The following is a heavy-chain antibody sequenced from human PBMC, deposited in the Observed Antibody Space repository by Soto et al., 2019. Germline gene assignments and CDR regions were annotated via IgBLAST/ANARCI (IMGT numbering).Heavy chain of an antibody. CDR1: GFTFSSYA. CDR3: AKAQAGYCSGGSCYTGSDY. Sequence: PGGSLRLSCAASGFTFSSYAMSWVRQVPGKGLEWVSAISSGAGTYNADSVKGRFTISRDNSENTVYLEMNSLRDDDTAVYYCAKAQAGYCSGGSCYTGSDYWGQGTLVTVSS. J-gene: IGHJ4*02. D-gene: IGHD2-15*01. CDR2: ISSGAGT. V-gene: IGHV3-23*01.